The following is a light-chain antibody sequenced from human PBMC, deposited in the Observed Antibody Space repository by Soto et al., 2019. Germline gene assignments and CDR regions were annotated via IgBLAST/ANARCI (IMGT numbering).Light chain of an antibody. CDR1: QSVSNF. CDR2: DAS. CDR3: QQYNNWPPIT. V-gene: IGKV3-11*01. Sequence: EIVLTQSPATLSLSPGERATLSCRASQSVSNFLAWYQQKPGRAPRLLIYDASNRATGIPARFSGSGSGTEFILTISSLQSEDFGVYYCQQYNNWPPITFGQGTRLEIK. J-gene: IGKJ5*01.